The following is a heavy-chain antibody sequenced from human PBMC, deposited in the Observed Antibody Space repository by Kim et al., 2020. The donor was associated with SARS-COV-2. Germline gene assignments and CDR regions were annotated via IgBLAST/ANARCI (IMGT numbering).Heavy chain of an antibody. J-gene: IGHJ6*02. D-gene: IGHD2-15*01. CDR3: AKDHRYCSGGSCYSYYYYGMDV. V-gene: IGHV3-30*18. Sequence: GGSLRLSCAASGFTFSSYGMHWVRQAPGKGLEWVAVISYDGSSKYYADSVKGRFTISRDNSKNTLYLQMNSLRAEDTAVYYCAKDHRYCSGGSCYSYYYYGMDVWGQGTTVTVSS. CDR2: ISYDGSSK. CDR1: GFTFSSYG.